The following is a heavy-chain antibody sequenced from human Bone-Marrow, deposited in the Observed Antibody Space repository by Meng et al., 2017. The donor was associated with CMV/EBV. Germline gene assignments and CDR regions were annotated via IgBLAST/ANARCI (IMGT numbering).Heavy chain of an antibody. J-gene: IGHJ4*02. CDR1: GFTFSNYA. V-gene: IGHV3-23*01. CDR2: ISKSGGNT. Sequence: GESLKISCAASGFTFSNYAMSWVRQAPGKGLEWVAAISKSGGNTYTADSVKGRFTISRDNSKNTLYLQMSRLRAEDTAIYYCAKRYCSGGSCSPDYWGQGTLVTVSS. D-gene: IGHD2-15*01. CDR3: AKRYCSGGSCSPDY.